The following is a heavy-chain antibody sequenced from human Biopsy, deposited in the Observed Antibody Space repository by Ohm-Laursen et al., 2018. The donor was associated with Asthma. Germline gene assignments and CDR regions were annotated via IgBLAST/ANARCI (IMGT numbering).Heavy chain of an antibody. CDR1: GGSINIGDYY. J-gene: IGHJ5*02. CDR2: IYYSGST. CDR3: ARTTYGDDGFDP. Sequence: TLSLTCTVSGGSINIGDYYWSWIRQHPVTGLEWIGYIYYSGSTYYSPSLKSRVSISLDTSKNQFSLSLTSVTAADTAVYYCARTTYGDDGFDPWGQGTLVTVSS. D-gene: IGHD4-17*01. V-gene: IGHV4-31*03.